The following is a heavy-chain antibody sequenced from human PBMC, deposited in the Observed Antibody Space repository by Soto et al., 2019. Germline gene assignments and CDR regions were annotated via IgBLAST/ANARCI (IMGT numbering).Heavy chain of an antibody. CDR1: GSTFTSYW. V-gene: IGHV3-7*01. Sequence: GGSLRLSCVASGSTFTSYWMSWVRQAPGKGLEWVANIKGDGSEKKYVDYVKGRFTISRDNANNSVYLQMNSLRAEDTALYYCGRDEVRNGVGVWGQGTTVTVSS. J-gene: IGHJ6*02. CDR3: GRDEVRNGVGV. CDR2: IKGDGSEK.